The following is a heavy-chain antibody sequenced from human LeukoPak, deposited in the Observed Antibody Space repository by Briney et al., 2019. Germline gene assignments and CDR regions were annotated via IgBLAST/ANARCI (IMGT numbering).Heavy chain of an antibody. CDR3: AREVGGEQQPWFDP. J-gene: IGHJ5*02. CDR2: IYYSGST. Sequence: PSETLSLTCTVSGGSISSYYWSWIRQPPGKGLEWIGYIYYSGSTNHNPSLKSRVTISVDTSKNQFSLKLSSVTAADTAVYYCAREVGGEQQPWFDPWGQGTLVTVSS. CDR1: GGSISSYY. V-gene: IGHV4-59*01. D-gene: IGHD6-13*01.